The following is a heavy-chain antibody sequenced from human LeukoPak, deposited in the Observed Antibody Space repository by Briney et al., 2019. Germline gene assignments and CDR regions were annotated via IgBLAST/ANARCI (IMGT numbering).Heavy chain of an antibody. D-gene: IGHD6-19*01. V-gene: IGHV1-69*01. CDR1: GGTFSSYA. Sequence: SVKVSCKASGGTFSSYAISWVRQAPGQGLEWMGGIIPIFGTANYAQKFQGRVTITADESTSTAYMELSSLRSEDTAVYYCAREVYSSGRYYYYGMDVWGQGPTVTVSS. CDR2: IIPIFGTA. J-gene: IGHJ6*01. CDR3: AREVYSSGRYYYYGMDV.